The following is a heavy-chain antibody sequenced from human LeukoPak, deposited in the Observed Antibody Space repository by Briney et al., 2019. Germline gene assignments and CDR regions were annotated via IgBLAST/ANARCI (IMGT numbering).Heavy chain of an antibody. Sequence: GGSLRLSCAASGFTFSSYAMSWVRQAPGKGLEWVSAISGSGGSTYYADSVKGRFTISRDNSRNTLYLQMNSLRAEDTAVYYCAKDKYYYYYGMDVWGQGTTVTVSS. CDR1: GFTFSSYA. CDR2: ISGSGGST. V-gene: IGHV3-23*01. J-gene: IGHJ6*02. CDR3: AKDKYYYYYGMDV.